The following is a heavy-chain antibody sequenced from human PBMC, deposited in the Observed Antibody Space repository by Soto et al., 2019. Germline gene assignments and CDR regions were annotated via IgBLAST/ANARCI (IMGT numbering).Heavy chain of an antibody. J-gene: IGHJ4*02. CDR3: ARELSPWEPLNPDH. CDR1: GYTFTSYG. Sequence: QVQLVQSGAEVKKPGASVKVSCKASGYTFTSYGISWVRQAPGQGLEWMGWISAYNGNTNYAQKLQGRVTMTTETSQSPGYHEARSPRSEDPGVYYCARELSPWEPLNPDHWGQGTLVTVSS. CDR2: ISAYNGNT. V-gene: IGHV1-18*04. D-gene: IGHD1-26*01.